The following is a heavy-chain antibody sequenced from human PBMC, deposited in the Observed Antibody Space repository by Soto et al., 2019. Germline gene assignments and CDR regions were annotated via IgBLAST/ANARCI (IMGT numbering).Heavy chain of an antibody. J-gene: IGHJ6*03. CDR1: GFTFSNAW. CDR2: IKSKTDGGTT. D-gene: IGHD3-10*01. CDR3: TTGLRFGDLAWRRFYYYYMDV. Sequence: GGSLRLSCAASGFTFSNAWMSWVRQAPGKGLEWVGRIKSKTDGGTTDYAAPVKGRFTVSRDDSKNTLYLQMNSLKTEDTAVYYCTTGLRFGDLAWRRFYYYYMDVWGKGTTVTVSS. V-gene: IGHV3-15*01.